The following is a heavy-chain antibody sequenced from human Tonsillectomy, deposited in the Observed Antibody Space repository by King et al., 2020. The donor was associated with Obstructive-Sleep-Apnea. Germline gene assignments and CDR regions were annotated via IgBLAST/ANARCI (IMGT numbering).Heavy chain of an antibody. D-gene: IGHD7-27*01. V-gene: IGHV4-59*08. CDR2: IYYTGVT. J-gene: IGHJ4*02. CDR1: GASIRSHY. Sequence: VQLQESGPGLAKPSETLSLTCSVSGASIRSHYWSWIRQPPGKGLEWIGYIYYTGVTNYNPSLNSRVTISVGTPKNEFSLKLSSVTAADTAVYYCARHANGGRWFVYFAYWGQGALVSVSS. CDR3: ARHANGGRWFVYFAY.